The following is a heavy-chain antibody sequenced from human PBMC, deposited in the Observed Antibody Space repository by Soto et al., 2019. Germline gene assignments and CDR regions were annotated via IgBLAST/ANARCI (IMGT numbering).Heavy chain of an antibody. D-gene: IGHD2-21*01. CDR3: AHSPFFGDKLDY. V-gene: IGHV2-5*02. CDR2: IYWDDDK. CDR1: GFSLTTGGVG. J-gene: IGHJ4*02. Sequence: QITLKESGPTLVKPTQTLTLTCTFSGFSLTTGGVGVVWIRQPPGKALEWLAVIYWDDDKRYRPSLKTRLTISKDTSRNQVLLTMTNMVPVDTATYFCAHSPFFGDKLDYWGQGTQVIVSS.